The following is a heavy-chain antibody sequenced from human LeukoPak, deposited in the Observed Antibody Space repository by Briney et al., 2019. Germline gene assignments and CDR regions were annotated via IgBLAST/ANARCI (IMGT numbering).Heavy chain of an antibody. CDR3: AREGVCGGDCYNGIDY. D-gene: IGHD2-21*02. CDR1: GGTFSSYA. Sequence: GASVKVSCKASGGTFSSYAISWVRQAPGQGLEWMGGIIPIFGTTNYAQKFQGRVTITADESTSTAYMELSSLRSEDTAVYYCAREGVCGGDCYNGIDYWGQGTLVTVSS. J-gene: IGHJ4*02. CDR2: IIPIFGTT. V-gene: IGHV1-69*13.